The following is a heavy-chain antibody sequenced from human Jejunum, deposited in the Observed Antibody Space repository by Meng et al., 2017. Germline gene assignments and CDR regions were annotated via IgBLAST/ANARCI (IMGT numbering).Heavy chain of an antibody. D-gene: IGHD2-15*01. CDR1: GGSISSRSW. Sequence: QLQDSGPVLVNPSCTRSLTCAVYGGSISSRSWLSWVRQPPGKGLEWIGEISLSGSPSYNPSLRTRVTISIDTSRNQFSLSLSSVTAADTAVYYCARHGAAPYFDDWGQGSLVTVSS. J-gene: IGHJ4*02. CDR2: ISLSGSP. V-gene: IGHV4-4*02. CDR3: ARHGAAPYFDD.